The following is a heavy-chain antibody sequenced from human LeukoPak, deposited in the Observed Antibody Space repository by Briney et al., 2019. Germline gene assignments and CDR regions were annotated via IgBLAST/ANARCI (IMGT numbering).Heavy chain of an antibody. D-gene: IGHD3-16*01. Sequence: GGSLRLSCAGSGYSFSSFWMHWVRHAPGEGLVWVSRLNEDGGITNYADFAKGRFTISRDNARNTLYLQMNSLSADDTAVYYCTRDIGGRSAYWGQGALVTVSS. CDR2: LNEDGGIT. CDR1: GYSFSSFW. J-gene: IGHJ4*02. V-gene: IGHV3-74*01. CDR3: TRDIGGRSAY.